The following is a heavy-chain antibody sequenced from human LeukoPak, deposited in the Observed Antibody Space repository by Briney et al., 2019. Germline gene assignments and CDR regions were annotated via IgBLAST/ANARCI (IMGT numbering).Heavy chain of an antibody. CDR2: ISSSGSTI. D-gene: IGHD7-27*01. CDR1: GFTFSSYE. CDR3: ARDPERNWGDY. Sequence: GGSLRLSCAASGFTFSSYEMNWVRQAPGKGLEWVSYISSSGSTIYYADSVKGRFTISRDNAKNSLYLQMNSLRAEDTAVYYCARDPERNWGDYWGQGTLVTVSS. V-gene: IGHV3-48*03. J-gene: IGHJ4*02.